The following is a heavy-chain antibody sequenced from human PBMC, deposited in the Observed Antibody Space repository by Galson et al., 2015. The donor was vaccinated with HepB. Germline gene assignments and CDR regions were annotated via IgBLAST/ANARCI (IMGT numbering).Heavy chain of an antibody. Sequence: SVKVSCKVSGYTLTELSMHWVRQAPGKGLEWMGGFDPEDGETIYAQKFQGRVTMTEDTSTDTAYMELSSLRSEDTAVYYCATARIVGATKGSDYWGQGTLVTVSS. CDR3: ATARIVGATKGSDY. V-gene: IGHV1-24*01. J-gene: IGHJ4*02. CDR1: GYTLTELS. CDR2: FDPEDGET. D-gene: IGHD1-26*01.